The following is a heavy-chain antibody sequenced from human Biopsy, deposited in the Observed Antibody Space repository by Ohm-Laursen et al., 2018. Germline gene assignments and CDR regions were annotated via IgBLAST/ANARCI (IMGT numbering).Heavy chain of an antibody. D-gene: IGHD4-17*01. CDR3: ATRIGLGDFPNWLDP. CDR1: GFTFINYA. Sequence: SLRLSCSASGFTFINYAMSWVRQAPGKGLEWVSAIRGSEDSTYYADSVKGRFTISRDNSKNTLYLQMNSLRVDDTAIYFCATRIGLGDFPNWLDPWGQGTLVTVSS. CDR2: IRGSEDST. V-gene: IGHV3-23*01. J-gene: IGHJ5*02.